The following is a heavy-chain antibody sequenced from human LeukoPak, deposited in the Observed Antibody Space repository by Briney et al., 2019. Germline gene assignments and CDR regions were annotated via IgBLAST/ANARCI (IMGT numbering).Heavy chain of an antibody. CDR2: ISTDGSSA. Sequence: GGSLRLSCAASGFTFSSYWMHWVRQAPGKGLVWVSRISTDGSSAIYADSVNGRFTISRDNPKNTLYLQMNSLRAEDTAIYYCAKEGDGVSYLHEWGQGTMVTVSS. CDR3: AKEGDGVSYLHE. V-gene: IGHV3-74*01. J-gene: IGHJ4*02. CDR1: GFTFSSYW. D-gene: IGHD1-26*01.